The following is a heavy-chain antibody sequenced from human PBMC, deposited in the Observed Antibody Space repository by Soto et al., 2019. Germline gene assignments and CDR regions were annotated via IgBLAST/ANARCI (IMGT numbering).Heavy chain of an antibody. D-gene: IGHD3-3*01. CDR2: ILYDGSNK. CDR3: AVYDFWTGYTYLAGFDP. J-gene: IGHJ5*02. Sequence: QVQLVESGGGVVQPGRSLTLSCAASGFTFSHFGMHWVRQAPGKGLEWVAFILYDGSNKNYADSVKGRFTVSRDNSKNTVYLQMNSLSAEDTAVYYCAVYDFWTGYTYLAGFDPWGQGTLVTVSS. V-gene: IGHV3-30*03. CDR1: GFTFSHFG.